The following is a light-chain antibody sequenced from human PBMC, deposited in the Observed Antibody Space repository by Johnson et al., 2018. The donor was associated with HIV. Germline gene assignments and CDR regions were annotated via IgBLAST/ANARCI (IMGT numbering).Light chain of an antibody. V-gene: IGLV1-51*02. CDR2: END. CDR1: SSNIGKAY. J-gene: IGLJ1*01. CDR3: GTWHSSLSAGGV. Sequence: QSVLTQPPSVSAAPGQKVTISCSGRSSNIGKAYVSWYQQLPGTAPKLLIYENDKRPSGIPDRFSGSKSGTSATLPITGLQTGDEADYYCGTWHSSLSAGGVFGTGTKVTVL.